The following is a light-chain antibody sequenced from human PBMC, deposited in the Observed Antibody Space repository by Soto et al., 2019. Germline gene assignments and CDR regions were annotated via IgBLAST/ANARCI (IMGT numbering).Light chain of an antibody. V-gene: IGLV1-40*01. CDR3: QSYDSSLSGWV. Sequence: QPVLTQPPSVSGALGQRVTISCTGSSSNIGAGYDVHWYQQLPGTAPKLLIYGNSNRPSGVPDRFSGSKSGTSASLAITGLQAEDEADYYCQSYDSSLSGWVFGGGTNLTVL. CDR1: SSNIGAGYD. CDR2: GNS. J-gene: IGLJ3*02.